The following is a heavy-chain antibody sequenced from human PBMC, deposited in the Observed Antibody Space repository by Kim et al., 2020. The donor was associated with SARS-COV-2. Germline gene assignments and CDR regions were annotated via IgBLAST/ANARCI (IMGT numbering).Heavy chain of an antibody. Sequence: GGSLRLSCAASGFTFSSYAMRSVRQAPGKGLEWVSVIYSGGSSTYYADSVKGRFTISRDNSKNTLYLQMNSLRAEDTAVYYCAIASGYYPKWGQGILVTV. CDR2: IYSGGSST. CDR1: GFTFSSYA. J-gene: IGHJ4*02. D-gene: IGHD3-22*01. CDR3: AIASGYYPK. V-gene: IGHV3-23*03.